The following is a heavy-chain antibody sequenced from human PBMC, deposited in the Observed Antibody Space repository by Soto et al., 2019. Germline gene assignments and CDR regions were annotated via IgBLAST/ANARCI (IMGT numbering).Heavy chain of an antibody. CDR3: TTGCSGGYCLYNWFDP. V-gene: IGHV3-15*07. Sequence: GGSLRLSCAGSGFTFSNAWMNWVRQAPGKGLEWVGRIKSKTDGGTTDYAAPVKGRFIISRDDSKDTLYLQMNSLKTEDTAVYYCTTGCSGGYCLYNWFDPWGQGTLVTVSS. J-gene: IGHJ5*02. D-gene: IGHD2-15*01. CDR2: IKSKTDGGTT. CDR1: GFTFSNAW.